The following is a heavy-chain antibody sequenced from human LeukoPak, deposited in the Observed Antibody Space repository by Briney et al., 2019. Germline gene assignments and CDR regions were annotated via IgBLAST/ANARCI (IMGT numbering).Heavy chain of an antibody. J-gene: IGHJ4*02. CDR1: GFTFSSYW. V-gene: IGHV3-7*05. CDR2: INQHGSDK. D-gene: IGHD4-23*01. Sequence: PGGSLRLSCAASGFTFSSYWMSWVRQAPGKGLEWVANINQHGSDKYYVDSVGGRFTVSRDNAKNSLFLQMNSLRAEDTAVYYCAANGGPFDFWGQGTLVTVSS. CDR3: AANGGPFDF.